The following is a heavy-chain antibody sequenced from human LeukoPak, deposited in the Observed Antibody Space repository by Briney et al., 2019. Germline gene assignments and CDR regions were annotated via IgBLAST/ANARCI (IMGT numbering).Heavy chain of an antibody. Sequence: SETLSLTCAIYGGSFSGYFWSWFRQPPGKGLEWIGEVNRSGSTNYNSSLSLKSRVTISVDTSKNQFSLKLSSVTAADTAVYYCARGGRAHSSRPVYWGQGTLVTVSS. CDR3: ARGGRAHSSRPVY. D-gene: IGHD6-13*01. J-gene: IGHJ4*02. CDR2: VNRSGST. CDR1: GGSFSGYF. V-gene: IGHV4-34*01.